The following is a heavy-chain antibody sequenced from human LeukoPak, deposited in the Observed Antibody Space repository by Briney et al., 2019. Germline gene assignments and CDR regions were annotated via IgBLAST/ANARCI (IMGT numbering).Heavy chain of an antibody. CDR1: GFTFSSYA. Sequence: GRSLRLSCAASGFTFSSYAMHWVRQAPGKGLEWVAVISYDGSNKYYADSVKGRFTISRDNSKNTLYLQMNSLRAEDTAVYYCATGSRISSSPAAAGLDYWGQGTLVTVSS. CDR2: ISYDGSNK. V-gene: IGHV3-30-3*01. CDR3: ATGSRISSSPAAAGLDY. D-gene: IGHD6-13*01. J-gene: IGHJ4*02.